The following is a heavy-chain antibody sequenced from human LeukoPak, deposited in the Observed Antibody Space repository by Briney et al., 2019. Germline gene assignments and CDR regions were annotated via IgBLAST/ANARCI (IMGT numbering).Heavy chain of an antibody. J-gene: IGHJ3*02. V-gene: IGHV4-4*07. CDR3: ARDLLWFGELTPGGYDAFDI. CDR1: GGSISSYY. CDR2: IYTSGST. Sequence: SETLSLTCTVSGGSISSYYWSWIRQPAGKGLEWIGRIYTSGSTNYNPSLKSRVTVSVDTSKNQFSLKLSSVTAADTAVYYCARDLLWFGELTPGGYDAFDIWGQGTMVTVSS. D-gene: IGHD3-10*01.